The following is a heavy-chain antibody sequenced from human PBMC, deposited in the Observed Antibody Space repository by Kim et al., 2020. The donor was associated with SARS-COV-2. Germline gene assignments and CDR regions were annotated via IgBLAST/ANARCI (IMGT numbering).Heavy chain of an antibody. J-gene: IGHJ6*01. CDR1: GGTFSTLA. Sequence: SVKVSCKASGGTFSTLAVSWVRQAPGQGLEWMGGITPIYGTTDYAQRFQGRLTITADASTVIAYMELSGLRSEDTAVYYCARDHNYGWYEIDYYGMDVWGQGTTVTVSS. D-gene: IGHD6-19*01. CDR2: ITPIYGTT. V-gene: IGHV1-69*13. CDR3: ARDHNYGWYEIDYYGMDV.